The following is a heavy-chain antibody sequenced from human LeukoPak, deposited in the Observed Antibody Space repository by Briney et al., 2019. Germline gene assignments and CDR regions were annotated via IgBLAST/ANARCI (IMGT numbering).Heavy chain of an antibody. V-gene: IGHV3-30-3*01. Sequence: PGRSLRLSCAASGFTFSSYAMHWGRQAPRKGLEWVAVISYDGSKKYHADSVKGRFTISRDNSNKMQYLEMDSLRADDTAVYYCARGGDFWSGYKAHEYGLDVWGQGTTVTVSS. J-gene: IGHJ6*02. CDR2: ISYDGSKK. CDR1: GFTFSSYA. D-gene: IGHD3-3*01. CDR3: ARGGDFWSGYKAHEYGLDV.